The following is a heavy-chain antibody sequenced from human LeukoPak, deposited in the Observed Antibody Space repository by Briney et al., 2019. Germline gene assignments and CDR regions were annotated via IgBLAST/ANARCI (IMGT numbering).Heavy chain of an antibody. CDR1: GYTFTSYG. D-gene: IGHD3-16*02. CDR2: ISAYNGNT. V-gene: IGHV1-18*01. CDR3: ARSGEFGGVIVAGYFDY. Sequence: ASVKVSCKASGYTFTSYGISWVRQAPGQGLEWMGWISAYNGNTNYAQKLQGRVTMTTDTSTSTAYMELRSLRSDDTAVYYCARSGEFGGVIVAGYFDYWGQGTLVTVSS. J-gene: IGHJ4*02.